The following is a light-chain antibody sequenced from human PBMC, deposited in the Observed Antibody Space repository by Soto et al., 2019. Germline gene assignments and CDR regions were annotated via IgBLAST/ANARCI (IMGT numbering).Light chain of an antibody. J-gene: IGLJ2*01. V-gene: IGLV2-14*01. CDR2: DVS. Sequence: QSALTQPASVSGSPGQSITISCTGTSSDVGGYNYVSWYQQYPGKAPKLMLFDVSNRPSGVSNRFSGSKSGNTASLTISGLQAEDEADYYCSSSTSSTTVVFGGGTKLTV. CDR1: SSDVGGYNY. CDR3: SSSTSSTTVV.